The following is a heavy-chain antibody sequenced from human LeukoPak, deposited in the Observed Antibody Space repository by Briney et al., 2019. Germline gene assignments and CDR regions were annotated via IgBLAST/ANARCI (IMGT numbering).Heavy chain of an antibody. Sequence: SETLSLTCTVSDGSISSSSYYWGWIRQPPGKGLEWIGESNHSGSTNYNPSLKSRVTISVDTSKNQFSLKLSSVTAADTAVYYCARRQNPRALTISNWYFDLWGRGTLVTVSS. D-gene: IGHD5-24*01. CDR1: DGSISSSSYY. CDR2: SNHSGST. J-gene: IGHJ2*01. V-gene: IGHV4-39*07. CDR3: ARRQNPRALTISNWYFDL.